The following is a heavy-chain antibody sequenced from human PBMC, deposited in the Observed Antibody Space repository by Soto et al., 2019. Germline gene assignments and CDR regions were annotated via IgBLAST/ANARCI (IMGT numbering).Heavy chain of an antibody. CDR3: ARASGGNSGSGHWSDL. Sequence: KASETLSLTCAVSGYSISSGYYWGWIRQPPGRGLEWIGSFSHSGTTYYNPSLRSRVTISIDTSNNRFSLKLSSVTAADTAVYYCARASGGNSGSGHWSDLWGQGTLVTVSS. J-gene: IGHJ5*02. D-gene: IGHD2-21*02. CDR1: GYSISSGYY. CDR2: FSHSGTT. V-gene: IGHV4-38-2*01.